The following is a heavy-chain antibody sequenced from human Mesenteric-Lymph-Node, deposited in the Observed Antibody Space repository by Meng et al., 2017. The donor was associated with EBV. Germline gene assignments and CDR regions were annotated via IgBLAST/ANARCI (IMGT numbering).Heavy chain of an antibody. CDR1: GGSFSGYF. J-gene: IGHJ4*02. V-gene: IGHV4-34*01. CDR3: ARGPYSDWPLAAY. CDR2: ISHTGGT. D-gene: IGHD3/OR15-3a*01. Sequence: QVHLQQWGAGLLKPSETLSLTCAVYGGSFSGYFSTWIRQPPGKGLEWIGEISHTGGTNYNPSLKSRVTISLDTSKNQFSLNLNSVTAADTAVYYCARGPYSDWPLAAYWGQGTLVTVDS.